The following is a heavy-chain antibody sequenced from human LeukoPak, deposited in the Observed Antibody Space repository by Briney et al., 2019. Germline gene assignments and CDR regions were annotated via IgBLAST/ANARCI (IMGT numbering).Heavy chain of an antibody. V-gene: IGHV3-23*01. CDR3: AKGYCTNTGCSAGY. Sequence: PGGSLRLSCAASGFTFSSYDMSWVRQAPGKGLEWVSGIRGSGGTTYYADSVKGRFTISRDNSRNTLYLQMDTLRAEDTALYYCAKGYCTNTGCSAGYWGQGTLVTVSS. D-gene: IGHD2-2*01. J-gene: IGHJ4*02. CDR1: GFTFSSYD. CDR2: IRGSGGTT.